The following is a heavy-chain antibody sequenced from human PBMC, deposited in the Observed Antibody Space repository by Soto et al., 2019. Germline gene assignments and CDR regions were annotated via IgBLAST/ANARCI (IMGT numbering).Heavy chain of an antibody. CDR1: GFSFRTYW. V-gene: IGHV3-74*01. J-gene: IGHJ6*04. Sequence: PGGSLSLSCAASGFSFRTYWMQWARQAPGKGLEWVSRINNDGSSTDYADSVKGRFTISRDNAKDTLYLQMNSLRAEDTATYYCAMGTMDVWGTGTTVTVSS. D-gene: IGHD7-27*01. CDR2: INNDGSST. CDR3: AMGTMDV.